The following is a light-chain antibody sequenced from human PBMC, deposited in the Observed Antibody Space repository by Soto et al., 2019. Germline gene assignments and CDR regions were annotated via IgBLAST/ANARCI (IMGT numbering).Light chain of an antibody. CDR1: QNIRTW. J-gene: IGKJ1*01. CDR3: QQYNTNPWT. Sequence: DIQMTQSPSTLSASVGDRVTITCRSSQNIRTWLAWYQQKPGKAPKLLIYDASSLKSGVPSRFSGGGSGTEFPLTISSLQHDDFTTYYCQQYNTNPWTFGQGTKVDIK. V-gene: IGKV1-5*01. CDR2: DAS.